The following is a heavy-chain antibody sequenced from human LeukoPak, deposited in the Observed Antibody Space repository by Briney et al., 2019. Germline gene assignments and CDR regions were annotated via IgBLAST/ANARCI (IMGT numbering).Heavy chain of an antibody. CDR2: IYYSGNT. CDR1: GGPISNYY. CDR3: ARRDSGWYDYFDT. Sequence: SETLSLTCTVSGGPISNYYWAWIRQPPGKGLEWIGYIYYSGNTNYNPSLKSRVSISVDTSKNQFSLKLSSVTAADPAVYYCARRDSGWYDYFDTWGQGTLVTVSS. V-gene: IGHV4-59*08. J-gene: IGHJ4*02. D-gene: IGHD6-19*01.